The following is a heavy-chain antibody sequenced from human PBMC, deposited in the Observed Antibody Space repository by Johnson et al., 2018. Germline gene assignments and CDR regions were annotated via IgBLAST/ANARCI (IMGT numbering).Heavy chain of an antibody. Sequence: EVQLVESGGGLVKPGGSLRLSCAASGFTFSNAWMSWVRQAPGKGLEWVGRIKSKTEGGTTDSAAPVKGSFTIPRDDSKNTLYLQMNSLKTEATAVYYCTTDVRITIFGVVIMDDYYYYGMDVWGQGTTVTVSS. J-gene: IGHJ6*02. CDR2: IKSKTEGGTT. V-gene: IGHV3-15*01. CDR3: TTDVRITIFGVVIMDDYYYYGMDV. CDR1: GFTFSNAW. D-gene: IGHD3-3*01.